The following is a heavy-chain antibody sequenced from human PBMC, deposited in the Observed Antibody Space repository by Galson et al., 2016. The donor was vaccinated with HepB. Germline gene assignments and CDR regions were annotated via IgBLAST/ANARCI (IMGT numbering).Heavy chain of an antibody. D-gene: IGHD3-16*01. CDR1: GGTFAYYS. CDR2: IIPMFGRT. V-gene: IGHV1-69*02. J-gene: IGHJ4*02. Sequence: SVKVSCKASGGTFAYYSISWVRQAPGQGLKWMGRIIPMFGRTNYTEKFHDRLTITADKTTTSVHMELTSLRSDDTAVYFCATYGGDNKASHVGPLGYWGQGTMVAVSS. CDR3: ATYGGDNKASHVGPLGY.